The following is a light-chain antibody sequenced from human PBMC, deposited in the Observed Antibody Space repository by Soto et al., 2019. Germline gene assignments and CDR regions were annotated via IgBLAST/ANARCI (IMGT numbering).Light chain of an antibody. J-gene: IGLJ3*02. V-gene: IGLV1-40*01. Sequence: QSVLTQPPSVSGAPGQRVTISCTGSSSNIGAGHDVHWYQQLPGTAPKLLIYANSNRPSGVPDRFSGSKSGTSASLAITGLQAEDEADYHCQSYDSSLSGSRVFGGGTKLTVL. CDR1: SSNIGAGHD. CDR2: ANS. CDR3: QSYDSSLSGSRV.